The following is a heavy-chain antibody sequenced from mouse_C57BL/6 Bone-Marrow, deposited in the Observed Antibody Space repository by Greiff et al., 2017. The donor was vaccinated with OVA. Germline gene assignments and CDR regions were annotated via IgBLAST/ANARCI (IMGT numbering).Heavy chain of an antibody. D-gene: IGHD2-1*01. CDR2: IYPRSGNT. J-gene: IGHJ2*01. CDR1: GYTFTSYG. Sequence: VQLQQSGAELARPGASVKLSCKASGYTFTSYGISWVKQRTGQGLEWIGEIYPRSGNTYYNEKFKGKATLTADKSSSTAYMELRSLTSEDSAVYFCAREEGPIYYGNPYYFDYWGQGTTLTVSS. CDR3: AREEGPIYYGNPYYFDY. V-gene: IGHV1-81*01.